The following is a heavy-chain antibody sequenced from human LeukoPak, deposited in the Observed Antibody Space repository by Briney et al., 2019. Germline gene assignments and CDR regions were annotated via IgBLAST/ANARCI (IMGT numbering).Heavy chain of an antibody. CDR1: GFTFDDYA. J-gene: IGHJ4*02. D-gene: IGHD6-13*01. V-gene: IGHV3-9*01. CDR3: AKDRQDSSSWYDY. CDR2: ISWNSGSI. Sequence: GRSLRLSCAASGFTFDDYAMHWVRQAPGKGLEWVSGISWNSGSIGYADSVMGRFTISRDNAKNSLYLQMNSLRAEDTALYYCAKDRQDSSSWYDYWGQGTLVTVSS.